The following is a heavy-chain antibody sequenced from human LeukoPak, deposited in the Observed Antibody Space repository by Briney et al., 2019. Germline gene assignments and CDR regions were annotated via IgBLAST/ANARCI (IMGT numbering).Heavy chain of an antibody. CDR2: IYSGGST. Sequence: PGGSLRLSCAASGFTFSSYAMSWVRQAPGKGLEWVSVIYSGGSTYYADSVKGRFTISRDNSKNTLYLQMNSLRAEDTAVYYCARGEGTKPLDYWGQGTLVTVSS. D-gene: IGHD2-8*01. CDR3: ARGEGTKPLDY. J-gene: IGHJ4*02. CDR1: GFTFSSYA. V-gene: IGHV3-66*01.